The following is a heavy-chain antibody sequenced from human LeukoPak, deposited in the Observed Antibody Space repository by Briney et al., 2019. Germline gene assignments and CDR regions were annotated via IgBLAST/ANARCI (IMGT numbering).Heavy chain of an antibody. CDR1: GGSISSYY. Sequence: SETLSLTCTVSGGSISSYYWSWIRQPAGKGLEWIGRIYTSGSTNYNPSLKSRVTMSVDTSKNQFSLKLSSVTAADTAVYYCARKAAAPRVREYWAQGPLVPVPS. J-gene: IGHJ4*02. CDR3: ARKAAAPRVREY. D-gene: IGHD6-13*01. CDR2: IYTSGST. V-gene: IGHV4-4*07.